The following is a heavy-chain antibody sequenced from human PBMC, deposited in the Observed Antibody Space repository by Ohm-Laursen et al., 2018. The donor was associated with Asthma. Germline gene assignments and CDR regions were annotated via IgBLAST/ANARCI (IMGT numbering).Heavy chain of an antibody. V-gene: IGHV4-30-4*01. CDR3: AARITIYFDP. CDR1: GGSISSGDYY. Sequence: SQTLSLTCTVSGGSISSGDYYWSWIRQPPGKGLEWIGYIYYSGSTYYNPSLKSRVTISVDTSKNQSSLKLSSATAADTAVYYCAARITIYFDPWGQGTLVTVSS. D-gene: IGHD3-9*01. CDR2: IYYSGST. J-gene: IGHJ5*02.